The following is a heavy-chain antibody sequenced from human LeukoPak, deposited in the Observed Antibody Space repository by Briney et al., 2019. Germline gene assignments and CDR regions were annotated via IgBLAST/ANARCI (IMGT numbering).Heavy chain of an antibody. J-gene: IGHJ3*01. V-gene: IGHV3-74*01. CDR3: ARRSAAKGAFDL. CDR1: GFSFSSYW. Sequence: GGSLRLSCAASGFSFSSYWMHWVRQAPGKGLVWVSRVNSDGSTTNYAESVKGRITISRDNARNTLFLQMNSLRAEDTALYYCARRSAAKGAFDLWGQGTMLTVSS. CDR2: VNSDGSTT.